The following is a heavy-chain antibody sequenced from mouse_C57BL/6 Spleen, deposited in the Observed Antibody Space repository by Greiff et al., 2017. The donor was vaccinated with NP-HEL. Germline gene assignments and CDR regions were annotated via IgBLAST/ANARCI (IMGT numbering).Heavy chain of an antibody. J-gene: IGHJ3*01. V-gene: IGHV5-9-1*02. Sequence: EVQVVESGEGLVKPGGSLKLSCAASGFTFSSYAMSWVRQTPEKRLEWVAYISSGGDYIYYADTVKGRFTISRDNARNTLYLQMSSLKSEDTAMDYCTRDPGLRRDAWFAYWGQGTLVTVSA. CDR2: ISSGGDYI. CDR3: TRDPGLRRDAWFAY. CDR1: GFTFSSYA. D-gene: IGHD2-4*01.